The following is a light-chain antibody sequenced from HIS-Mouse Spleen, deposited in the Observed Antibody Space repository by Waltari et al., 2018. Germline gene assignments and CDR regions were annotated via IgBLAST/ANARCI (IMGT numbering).Light chain of an antibody. CDR3: QSADSSGTYYV. CDR2: KDS. J-gene: IGLJ1*01. CDR1: AFPKQD. Sequence: SYELTQPPSVSVSPGQTARITCPGAAFPKQDAYWYQQKPGQAPVLVIYKDSERPSGIPERFSGSSSGTTVTLTISGVQAEDEADYYCQSADSSGTYYVFGTGTKVTVL. V-gene: IGLV3-25*03.